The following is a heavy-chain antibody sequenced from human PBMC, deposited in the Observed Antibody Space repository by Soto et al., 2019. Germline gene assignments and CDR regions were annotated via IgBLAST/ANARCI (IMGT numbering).Heavy chain of an antibody. CDR3: TRGHPSIYNY. J-gene: IGHJ4*02. CDR1: GFTFSNYW. CDR2: IKEDGSER. Sequence: GGSLRLSCAGSGFTFSNYWMSWVRQAPGKGLEWVANIKEDGSERYYVDSVKGRFTISRDNAKNSLYLQMTSLRPEDTAVYYCTRGHPSIYNYWGQGTLVTVSS. V-gene: IGHV3-7*01. D-gene: IGHD4-4*01.